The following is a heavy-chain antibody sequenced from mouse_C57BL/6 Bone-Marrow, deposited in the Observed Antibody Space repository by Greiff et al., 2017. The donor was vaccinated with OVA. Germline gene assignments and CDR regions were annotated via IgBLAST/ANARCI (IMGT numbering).Heavy chain of an antibody. CDR3: ARTLYYGNYVAWFAY. CDR1: GYTFTSYW. D-gene: IGHD2-1*01. Sequence: QVQLQQPGAELVKPGASVKLSCKASGYTFTSYWMHWVKQRPGQGLEWIGMIHPNSGSTNYNEKFKSKATLTVDKSSSTAYMQLSSLTSEDSAVYYCARTLYYGNYVAWFAYWGQGTLVTVSA. V-gene: IGHV1-64*01. CDR2: IHPNSGST. J-gene: IGHJ3*01.